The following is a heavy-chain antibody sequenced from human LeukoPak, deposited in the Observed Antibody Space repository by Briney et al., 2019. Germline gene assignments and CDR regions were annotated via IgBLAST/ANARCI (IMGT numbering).Heavy chain of an antibody. J-gene: IGHJ6*02. D-gene: IGHD3-10*01. CDR2: ISSSSSYI. CDR1: GFTFSSYS. Sequence: GGSLRLSCAASGFTFSSYSMNWVRQAPGKGLEWVSSISSSSSYIYYADSVKGRFTISRDNAKNSLYLQMNSLRAEDTAVYYYAREVITMVRGALLSGPYYYGMDVWGQGTTVTVSS. V-gene: IGHV3-21*01. CDR3: AREVITMVRGALLSGPYYYGMDV.